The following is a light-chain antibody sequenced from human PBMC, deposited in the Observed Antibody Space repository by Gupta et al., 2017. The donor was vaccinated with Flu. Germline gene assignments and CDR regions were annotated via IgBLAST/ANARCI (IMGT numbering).Light chain of an antibody. CDR2: KAS. Sequence: DIQMTQSPFTLSASVGDRVTITCRTSQSISSWLAWYQQKPGKAPNLLIYKASSVENGVPSRFSGSGSGTEFTLTISSLQPDDFATYYCQQQHCSPWTFGQGTKVEIK. CDR3: QQQHCSPWT. J-gene: IGKJ1*01. V-gene: IGKV1-5*03. CDR1: QSISSW.